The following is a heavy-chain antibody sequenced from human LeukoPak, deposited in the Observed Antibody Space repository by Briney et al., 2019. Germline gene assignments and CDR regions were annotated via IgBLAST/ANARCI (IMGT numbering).Heavy chain of an antibody. CDR2: INHSGST. CDR1: GGSFSGYY. J-gene: IGHJ4*02. CDR3: ARIWDGYLIDY. V-gene: IGHV4-34*01. D-gene: IGHD5-24*01. Sequence: PSETLSLTCAVYGGSFSGYYWSWIRQPPGKGLEWIGEINHSGSTNYNPSLKSRVTISVDTSKNQFSLKLSPVTAADTAVYYCARIWDGYLIDYWGQGTLVTVSS.